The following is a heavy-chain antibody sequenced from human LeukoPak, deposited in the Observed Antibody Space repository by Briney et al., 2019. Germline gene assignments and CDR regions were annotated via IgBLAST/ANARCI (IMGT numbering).Heavy chain of an antibody. CDR3: AKDRAYYYDSSERALDY. D-gene: IGHD3-22*01. V-gene: IGHV3-23*01. J-gene: IGHJ4*02. CDR2: FSGSGGST. Sequence: GGSLRLSCAASGVTFSSYAMTWVRQAPVTGLECVSAFSGSGGSTYYADSVKGRFTISRDNSKNTLYLQMNSLRAEDTAVYYCAKDRAYYYDSSERALDYWGQGTLVTVSS. CDR1: GVTFSSYA.